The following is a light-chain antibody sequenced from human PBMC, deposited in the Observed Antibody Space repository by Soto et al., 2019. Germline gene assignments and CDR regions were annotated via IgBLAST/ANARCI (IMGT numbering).Light chain of an antibody. V-gene: IGKV1-39*01. Sequence: DIQMTQAPSSLSASVGDRVTITCRASQSIKRFLNWYQQKPGKAPKLLINVASSLQGLVPSRFSGSGSGTDFNLTISSLQPEDFATYYCQQSFNTPRTVGRGTNVDSK. J-gene: IGKJ3*01. CDR3: QQSFNTPRT. CDR1: QSIKRF. CDR2: VAS.